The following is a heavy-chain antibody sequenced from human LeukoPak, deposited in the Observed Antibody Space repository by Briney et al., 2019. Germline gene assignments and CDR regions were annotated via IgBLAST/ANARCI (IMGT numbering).Heavy chain of an antibody. CDR1: GFTFSSYW. Sequence: PGGSLRLSCAASGFTFSSYWMHWVRQAPGKGLVWVSRINSDGSSTTYADSVKGRFTISRDNAKNTLYLQMSSLRAEDTAVYYCARGAGYYYFDYWGQGTLVTVSS. CDR2: INSDGSST. CDR3: ARGAGYYYFDY. V-gene: IGHV3-74*01. D-gene: IGHD3-22*01. J-gene: IGHJ4*02.